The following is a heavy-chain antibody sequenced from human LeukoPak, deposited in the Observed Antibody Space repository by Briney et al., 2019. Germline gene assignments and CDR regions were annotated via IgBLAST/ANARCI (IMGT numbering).Heavy chain of an antibody. CDR1: GGSISSYY. CDR3: AKGAAGTVPFDY. J-gene: IGHJ4*02. Sequence: SETLSLTCAVSGGSISSYYWSWIRQPPGKGLEWIGYTHYSGSTDYNPSLKTRVTISVDTSKNQFSLKLSSVTAADTAVYYCAKGAAGTVPFDYWGQGTLVTVSS. V-gene: IGHV4-59*08. CDR2: THYSGST. D-gene: IGHD6-13*01.